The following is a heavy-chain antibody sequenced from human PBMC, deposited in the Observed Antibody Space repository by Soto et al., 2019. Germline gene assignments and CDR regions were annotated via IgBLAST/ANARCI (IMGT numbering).Heavy chain of an antibody. Sequence: GSVKVSCKTSGYPFSNYGITWVRQAPGQPLEWLGWISLYSDGTNYAQKFQGRVSMTTDTSTTTAYMELRSLRSDDTAVYYCAIVAPGAEAWFGPWGQGTLVTSPQ. CDR3: AIVAPGAEAWFGP. J-gene: IGHJ5*02. D-gene: IGHD2-2*01. CDR1: GYPFSNYG. V-gene: IGHV1-18*01. CDR2: ISLYSDGT.